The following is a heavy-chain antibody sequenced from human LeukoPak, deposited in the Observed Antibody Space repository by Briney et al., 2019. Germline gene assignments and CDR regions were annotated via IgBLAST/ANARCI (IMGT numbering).Heavy chain of an antibody. CDR3: ATWYCSSTICYVFDY. CDR2: FDPEDGET. V-gene: IGHV1-24*01. Sequence: GASVKVSCKVSGYTLTELSMHWVRQAPGKGLEWMGGFDPEDGETIYAQKFQGRVTMTEDTSTDTAYMELSSLRSEDTAVYYCATWYCSSTICYVFDYWGQGSLVTVSS. CDR1: GYTLTELS. D-gene: IGHD2-2*01. J-gene: IGHJ4*02.